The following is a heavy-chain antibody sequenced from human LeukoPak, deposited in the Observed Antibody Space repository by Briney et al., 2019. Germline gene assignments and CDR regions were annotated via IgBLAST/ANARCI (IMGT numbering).Heavy chain of an antibody. CDR3: ARDGYGSGSDWFDP. J-gene: IGHJ5*02. D-gene: IGHD3-10*01. CDR1: GGSISSYY. Sequence: PSETLSLTCTVSGGSISSYYWSWIRQPPGKGLEWIGEINHSGSTNYNPSLKSRVTISVDTSKNQFSLKLSSVTAADTAVYYCARDGYGSGSDWFDPWGQGTLVTVSS. CDR2: INHSGST. V-gene: IGHV4-34*01.